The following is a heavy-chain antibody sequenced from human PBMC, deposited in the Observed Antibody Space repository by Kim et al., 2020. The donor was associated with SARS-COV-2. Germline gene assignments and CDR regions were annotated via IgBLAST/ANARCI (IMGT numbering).Heavy chain of an antibody. V-gene: IGHV6-1*01. CDR3: ARGDSFDP. J-gene: IGHJ5*02. D-gene: IGHD3-3*01. Sequence: KWYNDNAVSVKRRITINPDTSKTQFSLHLNSLTPEDTAVYYCARGDSFDPWGQGTLVTVSS. CDR2: KWYN.